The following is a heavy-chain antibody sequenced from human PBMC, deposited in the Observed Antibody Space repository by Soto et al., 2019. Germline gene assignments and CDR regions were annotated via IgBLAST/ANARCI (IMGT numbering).Heavy chain of an antibody. CDR3: ARSGYSSGWYHWYFDF. Sequence: QVHLVQSGAEVKKPGASVKLYCKASGYTFSHYGIHWVRQAPGQRLEWMGWINAGHGTTKYSGKFQGRVTMTRDTSASTAYMELSSLRSEDTAVYFCARSGYSSGWYHWYFDFCGRGTLVTVSS. CDR2: INAGHGTT. J-gene: IGHJ2*01. D-gene: IGHD6-19*01. CDR1: GYTFSHYG. V-gene: IGHV1-3*01.